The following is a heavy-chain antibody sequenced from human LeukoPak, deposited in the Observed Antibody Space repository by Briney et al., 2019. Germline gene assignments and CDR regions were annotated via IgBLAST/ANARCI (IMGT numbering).Heavy chain of an antibody. V-gene: IGHV4-59*12. CDR2: IYYSGST. CDR3: AREDIVATALDY. Sequence: PSETLSLTCTVSGGSISRYYWSWIRQPPGKGLEWIGYIYYSGSTNYNPSLKSRVTISVDTSKNQFSLKLSSVTAADTAVYYCAREDIVATALDYWGQGTLVTVSS. CDR1: GGSISRYY. J-gene: IGHJ4*02. D-gene: IGHD5-12*01.